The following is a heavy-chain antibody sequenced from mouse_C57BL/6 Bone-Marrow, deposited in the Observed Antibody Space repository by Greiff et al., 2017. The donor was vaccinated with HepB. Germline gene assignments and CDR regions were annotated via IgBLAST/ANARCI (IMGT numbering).Heavy chain of an antibody. J-gene: IGHJ4*01. Sequence: QVQLQQPGAELVKPGASVKLSCKASGYTFTSYWMQWVKQRPGQGLEWIGEIDPSDSYTNYNQKFKGKATFTVDTSSSTAYMQLSSLTSEDSAVYYCARWDSNWMDYWGQGTSVTVSS. CDR2: IDPSDSYT. CDR1: GYTFTSYW. V-gene: IGHV1-50*01. D-gene: IGHD2-5*01. CDR3: ARWDSNWMDY.